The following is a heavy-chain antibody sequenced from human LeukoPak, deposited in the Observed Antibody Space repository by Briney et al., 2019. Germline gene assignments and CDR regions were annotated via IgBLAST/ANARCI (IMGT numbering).Heavy chain of an antibody. CDR2: ISSSSSYI. CDR3: ARTLSDIVATWFDY. CDR1: GFTFSSYS. V-gene: IGHV3-21*01. J-gene: IGHJ4*02. D-gene: IGHD5-12*01. Sequence: PGGSLRLSCAASGFTFSSYSMNSVRQAPGKGLEWVSSISSSSSYIYYADSVKGRFTISRDNAKNSLYLQMNSLRAEDTAVYYCARTLSDIVATWFDYWGQGTLVTVSS.